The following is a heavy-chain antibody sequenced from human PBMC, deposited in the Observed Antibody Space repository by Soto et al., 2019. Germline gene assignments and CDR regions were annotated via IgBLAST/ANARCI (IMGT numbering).Heavy chain of an antibody. CDR2: IYSGGRA. Sequence: GGSLRLSCAASGFTVSSNYMNWVRQAPGRGLEWVSIIYSGGRAYYADSVKGRFTISRDNSKNTLYLQMNRLRAEDTAVYYCARGMDIVIRGGSNGMDVWGQGTTVTVSS. V-gene: IGHV3-53*01. D-gene: IGHD5-12*01. CDR1: GFTVSSNY. J-gene: IGHJ6*02. CDR3: ARGMDIVIRGGSNGMDV.